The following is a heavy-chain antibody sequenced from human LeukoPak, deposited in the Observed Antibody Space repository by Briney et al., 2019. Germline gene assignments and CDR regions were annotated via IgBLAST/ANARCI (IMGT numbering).Heavy chain of an antibody. Sequence: SVKVSCKASGGTFSNYPISWVRQAPGQGLEWMGRSIPVLSVTNHAQKFQGRVTITADQSTSTAYMELSSLRSEDTAVYYCAYYDILTGQFDPWGQGTLVTVSS. CDR1: GGTFSNYP. J-gene: IGHJ5*02. V-gene: IGHV1-69*02. D-gene: IGHD3-9*01. CDR2: SIPVLSVT. CDR3: AYYDILTGQFDP.